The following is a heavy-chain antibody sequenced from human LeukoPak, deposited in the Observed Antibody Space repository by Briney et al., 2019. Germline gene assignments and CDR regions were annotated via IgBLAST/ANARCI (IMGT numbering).Heavy chain of an antibody. V-gene: IGHV3-23*01. CDR2: ISGSGGST. CDR3: AKDRDSSGYDYTFFDY. J-gene: IGHJ4*02. D-gene: IGHD3-22*01. Sequence: PGGSLRLSCAASGFTFSSYAMSWVHQAPGKGLEWVSAISGSGGSTYYADSVKGRLTISRDNSKNTLYLQMNSLRAEDTAVYYCAKDRDSSGYDYTFFDYWGQGTLVTVSS. CDR1: GFTFSSYA.